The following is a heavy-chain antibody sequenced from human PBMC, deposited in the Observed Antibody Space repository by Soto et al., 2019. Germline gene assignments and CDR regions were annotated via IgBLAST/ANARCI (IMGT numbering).Heavy chain of an antibody. J-gene: IGHJ4*02. Sequence: GGSLRLSCAASGFTFSSYSMNWVRQAPGKGLEWVSSISSSSSYIYYGDSMKGRFTISRDNAKNSLYQEMNSLRAEDTAVYYCARESEDLTSNLDDWGQGTLVTVSS. CDR2: ISSSSSYI. V-gene: IGHV3-21*06. CDR3: ARESEDLTSNLDD. CDR1: GFTFSSYS.